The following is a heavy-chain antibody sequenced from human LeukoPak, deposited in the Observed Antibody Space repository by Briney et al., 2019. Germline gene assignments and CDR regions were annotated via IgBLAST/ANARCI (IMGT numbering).Heavy chain of an antibody. CDR3: TGFGEGY. CDR2: IKSKNHGGTI. J-gene: IGHJ4*02. V-gene: IGHV3-15*01. D-gene: IGHD3-10*01. Sequence: GGSLRLSCAASGFTFSNAWMSWVCQAPGKGLEWVGLIKSKNHGGTIDYAEPVKGRFTISRDDSKNTLYLQMNSLKTEDTAVYYCTGFGEGYWGQGTPVTVSS. CDR1: GFTFSNAW.